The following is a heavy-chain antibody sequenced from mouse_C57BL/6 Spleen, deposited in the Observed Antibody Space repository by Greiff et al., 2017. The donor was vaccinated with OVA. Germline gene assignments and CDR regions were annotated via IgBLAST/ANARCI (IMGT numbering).Heavy chain of an antibody. CDR2: ISLKSDNYAT. J-gene: IGHJ4*01. Sequence: EVMLVESGGGLVQPGGSMKLSCVASGFTFSNYWMNWVRQSPEKGLEWVAQISLKSDNYATHYAESVKGRFTISRDDSKSSVYLQMNNLRAEDTGIYYCTATTVVAGDAMDYWGQGTSVTVSS. CDR1: GFTFSNYW. D-gene: IGHD1-1*01. V-gene: IGHV6-3*01. CDR3: TATTVVAGDAMDY.